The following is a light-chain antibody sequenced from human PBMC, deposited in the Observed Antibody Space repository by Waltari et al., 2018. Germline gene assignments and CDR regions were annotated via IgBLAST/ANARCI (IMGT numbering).Light chain of an antibody. CDR1: SSNIGNNY. CDR2: DNS. J-gene: IGLJ2*01. CDR3: GTWDSSLSAVV. Sequence: QSVLTQPPSVSAAPGQKVTISCSGSSSNIGNNYISWYQHLPGTAPKLLIYDNSKRPSGMPDRFSGSKSGTSATLGVTGLQTGDEADYYCGTWDSSLSAVVFGGGTKLTVL. V-gene: IGLV1-51*01.